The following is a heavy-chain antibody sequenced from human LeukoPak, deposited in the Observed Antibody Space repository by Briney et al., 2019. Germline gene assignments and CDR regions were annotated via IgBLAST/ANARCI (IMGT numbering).Heavy chain of an antibody. Sequence: ASVKVSCKASGNVFTAHYMHWVRQAPGQGLEWMGGINFSGGITRYAQNLEGRVTMTWDTSTTTFYMELSSLRYEDTAVYYCARELSGGYLDYWGQGTLVTVSS. D-gene: IGHD7-27*01. CDR1: GNVFTAHY. CDR2: INFSGGIT. J-gene: IGHJ4*02. CDR3: ARELSGGYLDY. V-gene: IGHV1-46*04.